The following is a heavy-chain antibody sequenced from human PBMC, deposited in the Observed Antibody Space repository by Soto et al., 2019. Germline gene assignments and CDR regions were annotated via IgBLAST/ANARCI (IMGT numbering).Heavy chain of an antibody. V-gene: IGHV3-30-3*01. D-gene: IGHD5-18*01. J-gene: IGHJ6*02. CDR1: GFTFSSYA. Sequence: GGSLRLSCAAPGFTFSSYAMHWVRQAPGKGLEWVAVISYDGSKKYYADSVKGRFTISRDNSKNTLYLQMNSLRAEDTAVYYCARDSPGYSYGYIWYYYGMDVWGQGTTVTVSS. CDR3: ARDSPGYSYGYIWYYYGMDV. CDR2: ISYDGSKK.